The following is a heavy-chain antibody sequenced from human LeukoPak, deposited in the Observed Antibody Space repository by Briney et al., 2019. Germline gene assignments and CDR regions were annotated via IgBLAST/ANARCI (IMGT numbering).Heavy chain of an antibody. D-gene: IGHD6-13*01. V-gene: IGHV1-69*05. J-gene: IGHJ4*02. CDR3: ARDPSRSSSHFDY. CDR1: GGTFSSYA. CDR2: IIPIFGTA. Sequence: ASVEVSCKASGGTFSSYAISWVRQAPGQRLELIGGIIPIFGTANYAQKFKGRVTITTDESTSTAYMELSSLRSEDTAVSYCARDPSRSSSHFDYWGQGTLVTVSS.